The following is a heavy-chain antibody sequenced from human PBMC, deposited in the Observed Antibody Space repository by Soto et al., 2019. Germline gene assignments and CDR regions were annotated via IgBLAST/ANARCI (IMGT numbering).Heavy chain of an antibody. V-gene: IGHV1-18*01. Sequence: ASVKVSCKASGYTFTSYGISWVRQAPGQGLEWMGWISAYNGNTNYAQKLQGRVTMTTDTSTSTAYMELRSLRSDDTAVYYCAKDQEKFGGVIAPGHAHDAFDIWGQGTMVTVSS. CDR2: ISAYNGNT. J-gene: IGHJ3*02. CDR3: AKDQEKFGGVIAPGHAHDAFDI. D-gene: IGHD3-16*01. CDR1: GYTFTSYG.